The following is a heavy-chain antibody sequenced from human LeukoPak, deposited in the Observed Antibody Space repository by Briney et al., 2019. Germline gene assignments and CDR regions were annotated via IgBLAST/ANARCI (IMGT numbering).Heavy chain of an antibody. V-gene: IGHV3-43*02. CDR1: GFTFDDYA. CDR3: AKDISPAIVVVTATEN. D-gene: IGHD2-21*02. Sequence: PGGSLRLSCAASGFTFDDYAMHGVRQAPGKGLEWVSLISGDGGNTYYADSVKGRFTISRDNSKNSLYLQMNSLRTEDTALYYCAKDISPAIVVVTATENWGQGTLVTVSS. CDR2: ISGDGGNT. J-gene: IGHJ4*02.